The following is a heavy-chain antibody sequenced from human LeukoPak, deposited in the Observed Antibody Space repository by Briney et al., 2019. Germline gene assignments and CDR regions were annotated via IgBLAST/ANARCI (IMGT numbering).Heavy chain of an antibody. D-gene: IGHD3-22*01. J-gene: IGHJ4*02. CDR2: IQYDGSNK. V-gene: IGHV3-30*02. CDR1: GFTFSSYG. CDR3: AKALSVVITYFDY. Sequence: GGSLRLSCAASGFTFSSYGMHWVRQAPGKGLEWVAFIQYDGSNKYYADSVKGRFTISRDNSKNTLYLQMNSLRAEDTAVYYCAKALSVVITYFDYWGQGTLVTVSS.